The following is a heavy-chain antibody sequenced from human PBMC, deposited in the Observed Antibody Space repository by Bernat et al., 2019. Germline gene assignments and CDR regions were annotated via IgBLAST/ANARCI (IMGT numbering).Heavy chain of an antibody. CDR3: ARDGGGAVADNWYFDL. V-gene: IGHV3-30-3*01. D-gene: IGHD6-19*01. J-gene: IGHJ2*01. CDR1: GGSISSSSYY. Sequence: QLQLQESGPGLVKPSETLSLTCTVSGGSISSSSYYWGWVRQAPGKGLEWVAVISYDGSNKYYADSVKGRFTISRDNSKNTLYLQMNSLRAEDTAVYYCARDGGGAVADNWYFDLWGRGTLVTVSS. CDR2: ISYDGSNK.